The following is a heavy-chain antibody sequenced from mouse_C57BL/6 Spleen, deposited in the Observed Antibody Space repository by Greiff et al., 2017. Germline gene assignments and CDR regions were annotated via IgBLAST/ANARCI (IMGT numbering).Heavy chain of an antibody. V-gene: IGHV1-82*01. J-gene: IGHJ4*01. D-gene: IGHD2-3*01. CDR1: GYAFSSSW. CDR2: IYPGDGDT. CDR3: ASWGGLLIMDY. Sequence: QVQLQQSGPELVKPGASVKISCKASGYAFSSSWMNWVKQRPGKGLEWIGRIYPGDGDTNYNGKFKGKATLTADKSSSTAYMQLSSLTSEDSAVYVCASWGGLLIMDYWGQGTSVTVSS.